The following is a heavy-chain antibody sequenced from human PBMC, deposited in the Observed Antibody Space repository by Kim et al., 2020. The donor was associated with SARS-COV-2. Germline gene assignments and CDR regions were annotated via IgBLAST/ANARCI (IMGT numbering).Heavy chain of an antibody. D-gene: IGHD6-6*01. CDR3: ATSGGLVRYYYYGMDV. J-gene: IGHJ6*01. CDR2: IYYSGST. V-gene: IGHV4-61*01. Sequence: SETLSLTCTVSGGSVSSGSYYWSWIRQPPGKGLEWIGYIYYSGSTNYNPSLKSRVTISVDTSKNQFSLKLSSVTAADTAVYYCATSGGLVRYYYYGMDV. CDR1: GGSVSSGSYY.